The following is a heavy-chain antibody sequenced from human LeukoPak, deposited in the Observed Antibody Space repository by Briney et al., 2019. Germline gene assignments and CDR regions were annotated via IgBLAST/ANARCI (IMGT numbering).Heavy chain of an antibody. D-gene: IGHD2-2*02. CDR3: ASDWGLSQLEYCSNTNCYMGAFDI. Sequence: ASVTVSCTASGYTFTGYYMHWVRQAPGQGREWMGWINPNSGGTNYAQKFQGRVTMTRDTSISTAYMELSRLRSDDTAVYYCASDWGLSQLEYCSNTNCYMGAFDIWGQGTMVTVSS. J-gene: IGHJ3*02. CDR2: INPNSGGT. CDR1: GYTFTGYY. V-gene: IGHV1-2*02.